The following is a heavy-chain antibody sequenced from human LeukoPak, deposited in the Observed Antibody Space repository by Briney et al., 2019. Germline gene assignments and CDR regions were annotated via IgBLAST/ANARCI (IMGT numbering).Heavy chain of an antibody. D-gene: IGHD5-12*01. CDR1: GYIFTTQW. CDR2: SSPGDSDT. V-gene: IGHV5-51*01. CDR3: ARREDAYSGSTDY. Sequence: GESLKIPCKGSGYIFTTQWIGWVRQMPGKGLEWMGISSPGDSDTRYSPSFQGQVTISADKSINTAYLQWSSLKASDTAMYYCARREDAYSGSTDYWGQGTLVTVSS. J-gene: IGHJ4*02.